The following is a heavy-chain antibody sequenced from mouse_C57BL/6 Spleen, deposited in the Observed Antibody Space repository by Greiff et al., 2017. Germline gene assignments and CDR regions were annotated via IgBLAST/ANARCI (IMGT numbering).Heavy chain of an antibody. CDR2: IYPGDGDT. D-gene: IGHD1-1*01. CDR1: GYAFSSSW. CDR3: ARGGFYGSSRYYFDY. Sequence: QVQLKESGPELVKPGASVKISCKASGYAFSSSWMNWVKQRPGKGLEWIGRIYPGDGDTNYNGKFKGKATLTADKSSSTAYMQLSSLTSEDSAVYFCARGGFYGSSRYYFDYWGQGTTLTVSS. V-gene: IGHV1-82*01. J-gene: IGHJ2*01.